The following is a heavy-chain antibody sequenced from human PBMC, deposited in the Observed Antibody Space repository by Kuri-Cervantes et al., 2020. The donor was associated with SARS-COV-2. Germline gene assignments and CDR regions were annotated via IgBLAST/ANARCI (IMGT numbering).Heavy chain of an antibody. J-gene: IGHJ6*02. D-gene: IGHD2-8*02. V-gene: IGHV3-7*01. CDR3: AGDTGGTMIYYYYYYGMDV. CDR2: IKQDGSEK. Sequence: GGSLRLSCAASGFTFSSYWMSWARQAPGKGLERVANIKQDGSEKYYVDSVKGRFTISRDNAENSLYLQMNSLRAEDTAVYYCAGDTGGTMIYYYYYYGMDVWGQGTTVTVSS. CDR1: GFTFSSYW.